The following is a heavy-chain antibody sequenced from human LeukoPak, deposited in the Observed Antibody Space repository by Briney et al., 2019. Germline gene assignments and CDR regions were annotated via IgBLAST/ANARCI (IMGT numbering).Heavy chain of an antibody. CDR1: GYTFTSYY. J-gene: IGHJ4*02. D-gene: IGHD2-21*02. CDR2: INPSCGST. V-gene: IGHV1-46*01. CDR3: ARDHYHKIHSVMVTAPDY. Sequence: ASVKVSCKASGYTFTSYYMHWVRQAPGQGLEWMGIINPSCGSTSHAQKFQGRVTMTRDKSTSTVYMELSSLRSEDTAVYYCARDHYHKIHSVMVTAPDYWGQGTLVIVSS.